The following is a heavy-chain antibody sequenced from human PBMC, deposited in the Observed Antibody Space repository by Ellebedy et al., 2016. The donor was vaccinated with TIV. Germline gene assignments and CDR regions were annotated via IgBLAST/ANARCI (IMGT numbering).Heavy chain of an antibody. Sequence: GGSLRLSCAASGFTFTAYWMTWVRQAPGKGPEWVANIKQGGSEKYYVDSVKGRFTISRDNSKNTLYLQMDSLRAEDTVVYYCARAYSINWYDYWGRGTLVTVSS. J-gene: IGHJ5*01. CDR1: GFTFTAYW. D-gene: IGHD6-13*01. CDR2: IKQGGSEK. V-gene: IGHV3-7*03. CDR3: ARAYSINWYDY.